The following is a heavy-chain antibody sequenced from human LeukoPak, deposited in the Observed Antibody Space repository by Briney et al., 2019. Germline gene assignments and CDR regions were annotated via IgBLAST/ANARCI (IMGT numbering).Heavy chain of an antibody. CDR3: ARSSGWYLYYYYGMDV. CDR2: INHSGST. Sequence: SETLSLTCAVYGGSFSGYYWSWIRQPPGKGLEWIGEINHSGSTNYNPSLKSRVTISVDTSKNQFSLKLSSVTAADTAVYCCARSSGWYLYYYYGMDVWGQGTTVTVSS. D-gene: IGHD6-19*01. J-gene: IGHJ6*02. V-gene: IGHV4-34*01. CDR1: GGSFSGYY.